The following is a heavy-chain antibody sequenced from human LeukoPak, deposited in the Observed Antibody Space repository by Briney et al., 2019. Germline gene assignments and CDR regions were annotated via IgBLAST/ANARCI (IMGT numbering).Heavy chain of an antibody. CDR2: INPNSGGT. Sequence: ASVKVSCKASGYTFTGYYTHWVRQAPGQGPEWMGWINPNSGGTNYAQKFQGRVTMTRDTSISTAFMELSRLNSDDTAVYYCSGVGITVGHDSLDIWGQGTMVTVSS. D-gene: IGHD1-14*01. CDR1: GYTFTGYY. J-gene: IGHJ3*02. CDR3: SGVGITVGHDSLDI. V-gene: IGHV1-2*02.